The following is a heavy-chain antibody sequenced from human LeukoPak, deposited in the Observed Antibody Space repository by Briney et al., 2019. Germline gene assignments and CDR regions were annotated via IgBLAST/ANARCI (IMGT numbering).Heavy chain of an antibody. J-gene: IGHJ4*02. CDR2: IIPIRGIG. D-gene: IGHD3-10*01. CDR1: GGTFSSYA. Sequence: ASVKVSCKASGGTFSSYAFSWVRQAPGQGLEWVGRIIPIRGIGNSAQKFKGRVTIAADKSTSTAYMELSSLRSEDTAVYYCARGLAFGELTSDYWGQGTLVTVSS. CDR3: ARGLAFGELTSDY. V-gene: IGHV1-69*04.